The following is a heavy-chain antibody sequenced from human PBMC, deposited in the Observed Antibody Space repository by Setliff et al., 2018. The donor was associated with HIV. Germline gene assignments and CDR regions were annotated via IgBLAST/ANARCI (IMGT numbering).Heavy chain of an antibody. D-gene: IGHD3-3*01. V-gene: IGHV4-61*09. Sequence: SETLSLTCTVSGGSFTSRSYYWSWIRQPAGKGLEWIGHIYTSGSTNYNPSLKSRVIISIDTSKNQFSLKLFSVTAADTAVYYCASRRGGGFLAWPDPYFDYWGQGTLVTVSS. J-gene: IGHJ4*02. CDR1: GGSFTSRSYY. CDR2: IYTSGST. CDR3: ASRRGGGFLAWPDPYFDY.